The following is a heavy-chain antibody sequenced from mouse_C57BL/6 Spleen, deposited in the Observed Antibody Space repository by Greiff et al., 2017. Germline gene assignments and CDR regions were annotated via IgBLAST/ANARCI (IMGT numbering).Heavy chain of an antibody. V-gene: IGHV1-53*01. CDR3: ARLCYDGAWFAY. J-gene: IGHJ3*01. Sequence: QVQLKQPGTELVKPGASVKLSCKASGYTFTSYWMHWVKQRPGQGLEWIGNINPSNGGTNYNEKFKSKATLTVDKSSSTAYMQLSSLTSEDSAVYYCARLCYDGAWFAYWGQGTLVTVSA. D-gene: IGHD2-3*01. CDR2: INPSNGGT. CDR1: GYTFTSYW.